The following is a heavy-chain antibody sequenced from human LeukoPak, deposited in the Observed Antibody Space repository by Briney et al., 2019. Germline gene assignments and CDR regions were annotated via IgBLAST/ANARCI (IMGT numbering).Heavy chain of an antibody. CDR2: IYYSGST. V-gene: IGHV4-31*03. CDR1: GGSISSGGYY. D-gene: IGHD6-6*01. J-gene: IGHJ3*02. Sequence: SETLSLTCTVSGGSISSGGYYWSWIRQRPGKGLEWIGYIYYSGSTYYNPSLKSRITISVDTSKNQFSLKLSSVTAADTAVYYCARASPYSSSSWGAFDIWGQGTLVTVSS. CDR3: ARASPYSSSSWGAFDI.